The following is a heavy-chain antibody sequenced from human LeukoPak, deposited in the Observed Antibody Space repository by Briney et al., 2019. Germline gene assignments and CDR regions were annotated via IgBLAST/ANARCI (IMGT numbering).Heavy chain of an antibody. Sequence: SETLPLTCAVYGGSFSGYYWSWIRQPPGKGLEWIGEINDSGSTNYNPSLKSRVTISVDTSKNQFSLKLRSETAADTAVYYCARGGREQLVRANWFDPWGQGTLVTVSS. D-gene: IGHD6-6*01. CDR1: GGSFSGYY. CDR2: INDSGST. J-gene: IGHJ5*02. V-gene: IGHV4-34*01. CDR3: ARGGREQLVRANWFDP.